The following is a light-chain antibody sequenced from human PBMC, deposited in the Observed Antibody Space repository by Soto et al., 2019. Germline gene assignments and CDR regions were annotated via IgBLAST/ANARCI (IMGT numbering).Light chain of an antibody. CDR1: QSVSSN. CDR2: GAS. Sequence: EIVMTQSPATLSVSPGERATLSCRASQSVSSNLAGYQQKPGQAPRLLIYGASTRATGIPAKFSGSGSATEFTLTISSLQSEDFGVYYSQQYNNWITFGQGTRLEIK. J-gene: IGKJ5*01. V-gene: IGKV3-15*01. CDR3: QQYNNWIT.